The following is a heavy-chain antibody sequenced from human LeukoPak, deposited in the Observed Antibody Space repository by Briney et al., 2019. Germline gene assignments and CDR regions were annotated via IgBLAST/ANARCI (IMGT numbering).Heavy chain of an antibody. CDR3: ARMPHYGDLNYSFDY. J-gene: IGHJ4*02. Sequence: GGSLRLSCAVSGFTVINNYMSWVRQAPGKGLEWVSSISSSGSYMYHADSVKGRFTISRDNAKNSLFLQMNSLRAEDTAVYYCARMPHYGDLNYSFDYWGQGTLVTVSS. V-gene: IGHV3-21*01. CDR2: ISSSGSYM. D-gene: IGHD4-17*01. CDR1: GFTVINNY.